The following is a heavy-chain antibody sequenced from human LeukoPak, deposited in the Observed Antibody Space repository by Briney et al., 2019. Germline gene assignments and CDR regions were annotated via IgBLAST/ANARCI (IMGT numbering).Heavy chain of an antibody. V-gene: IGHV3-11*06. J-gene: IGHJ3*02. CDR1: GFTFNDHY. D-gene: IGHD1-26*01. CDR2: ISTTSRYT. CDR3: AKAGWYSAKTYATYDDAYDI. Sequence: GGSLRLSCAASGFTFNDHYMSWIRQAPGKGLEWVSYISTTSRYTDYGDSVKGRFTISRDNAKNSLDLQMSSLRAEDTAVYYCAKAGWYSAKTYATYDDAYDIWGRGTMVTVSS.